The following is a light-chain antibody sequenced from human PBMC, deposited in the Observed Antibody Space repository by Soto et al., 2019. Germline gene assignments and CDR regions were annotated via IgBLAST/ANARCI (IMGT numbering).Light chain of an antibody. CDR1: DSNIGSNH. J-gene: IGLJ3*02. CDR3: ASWEDSLTGWV. V-gene: IGLV1-47*02. Sequence: QSVLTQPPSASGTPGQRVTISCSGSDSNIGSNHVYWYQQVPGTAPKFLIDSQDQRPSGVPDRFSGSKSGTSASLAISGLRSEDEADYYCASWEDSLTGWVFGGGTKVTV. CDR2: SQD.